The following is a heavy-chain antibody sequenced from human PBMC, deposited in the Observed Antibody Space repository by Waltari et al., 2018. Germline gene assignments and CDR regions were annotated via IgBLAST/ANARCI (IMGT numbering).Heavy chain of an antibody. CDR3: ARGLLVYSNPTDFDY. D-gene: IGHD4-4*01. Sequence: QVQLVQSGAEVKMPGASVKVSCKASGYTFTSYYMHWVRQAPGQGLEWMGVINPIDGGTAYAQKFRGRVTMTRDMSTTTDYMELSSLRSEDTAVYYCARGLLVYSNPTDFDYWGQGTLVTVSS. V-gene: IGHV1-46*01. CDR2: INPIDGGT. CDR1: GYTFTSYY. J-gene: IGHJ4*02.